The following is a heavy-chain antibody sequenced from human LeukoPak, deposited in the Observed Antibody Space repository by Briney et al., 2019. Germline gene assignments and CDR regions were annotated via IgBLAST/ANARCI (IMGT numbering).Heavy chain of an antibody. V-gene: IGHV4-59*01. J-gene: IGHJ4*02. Sequence: SETLSLTCTVSGASISGYFWSWIRQPPGKGLEWIGYISSSGNTNYNPSLKSRVTISVDTSKNQFSLMLSSVTAADTAVYYCARGYDSSAYYPFNYWGQGTLVTVSS. CDR2: ISSSGNT. CDR1: GASISGYF. D-gene: IGHD3-22*01. CDR3: ARGYDSSAYYPFNY.